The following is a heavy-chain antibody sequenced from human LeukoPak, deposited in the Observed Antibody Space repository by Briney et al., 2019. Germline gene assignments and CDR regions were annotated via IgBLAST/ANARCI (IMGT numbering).Heavy chain of an antibody. CDR2: ISSSSSYI. V-gene: IGHV3-21*01. J-gene: IGHJ4*02. Sequence: GGSLRLSCAASGFTFSSYSMNWVRQAPGKGLEWVSSISSSSSYIYYADSVKGRFTISRDNAKNSLYLQMNSLGAEDTAVYYCARDSPGIVGATNYWGQGTLVTVSS. D-gene: IGHD1-26*01. CDR1: GFTFSSYS. CDR3: ARDSPGIVGATNY.